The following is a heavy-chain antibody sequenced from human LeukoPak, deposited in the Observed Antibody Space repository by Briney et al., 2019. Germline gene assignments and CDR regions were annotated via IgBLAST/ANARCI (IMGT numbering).Heavy chain of an antibody. D-gene: IGHD6-13*01. J-gene: IGHJ4*02. CDR1: GFTFDDYG. CDR2: INWNGGST. CDR3: ARGTLKAAATDFDY. Sequence: GGSLRLSCAASGFTFDDYGMSWVRHAPGKGLEWVSGINWNGGSTGYVDSVKGRFTISRDNAKNSLYLQMNSLRAEDTALYYCARGTLKAAATDFDYWGQGTLVTVSS. V-gene: IGHV3-20*04.